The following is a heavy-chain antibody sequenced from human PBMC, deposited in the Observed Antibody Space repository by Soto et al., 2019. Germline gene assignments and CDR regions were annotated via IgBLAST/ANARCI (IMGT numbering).Heavy chain of an antibody. CDR3: ARSPYDFWSGYSSMDV. CDR2: INSDGSST. CDR1: GFTFSSYW. Sequence: GGSLRLSCAASGFTFSSYWMHWVRQAPGKGLVWVSRINSDGSSTSYADSVKGRFTISRDNAKNTLYLQMNSLRAEDTAVYYCARSPYDFWSGYSSMDVWGQGTTVTVSS. J-gene: IGHJ6*02. V-gene: IGHV3-74*01. D-gene: IGHD3-3*01.